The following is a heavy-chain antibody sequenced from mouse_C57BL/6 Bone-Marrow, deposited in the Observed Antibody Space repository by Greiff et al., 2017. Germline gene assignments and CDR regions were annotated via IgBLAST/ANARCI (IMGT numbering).Heavy chain of an antibody. V-gene: IGHV1-53*01. CDR1: GYTFTSYW. CDR3: ARGRFITTVVADYAMDY. CDR2: INPSNGGT. Sequence: QVQLQQPGTELVKPAASVKLSCKASGYTFTSYWMHWVKQRPGQGLEWIGNINPSNGGTNYNEKFKSKATLTVDKSSSTAYMQLSSLTSEDSAVYYCARGRFITTVVADYAMDYWGQGTSVTVSS. D-gene: IGHD1-1*01. J-gene: IGHJ4*01.